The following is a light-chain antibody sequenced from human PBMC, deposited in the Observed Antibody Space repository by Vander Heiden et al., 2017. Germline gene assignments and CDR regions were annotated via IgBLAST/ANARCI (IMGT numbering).Light chain of an antibody. Sequence: IVMTQSPAALAVSLGERATIDCKSSRSILYNSNNKNYLAWYQQKPGQPPKLLIYWASTRESGVPERFSGSGSGTDFTLTISSLQAEDVAVYYCQQYYSSPQTFGQGTKLEIK. CDR3: QQYYSSPQT. V-gene: IGKV4-1*01. CDR2: WAS. J-gene: IGKJ2*01. CDR1: RSILYNSNNKNY.